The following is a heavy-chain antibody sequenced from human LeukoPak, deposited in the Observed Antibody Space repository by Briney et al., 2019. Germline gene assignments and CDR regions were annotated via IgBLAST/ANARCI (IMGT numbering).Heavy chain of an antibody. CDR1: GGSISSGSYY. CDR2: IYTSGST. CDR3: ARVGRYFDWSINDAFDI. D-gene: IGHD3-9*01. J-gene: IGHJ3*02. Sequence: SETLSLTCTVSGGSISSGSYYWSWIRQPAGKGLEWIGRIYTSGSTNYNPSLKSRVTISVDTSKNQFSLKLSSVTAADTAVYYCARVGRYFDWSINDAFDIWGQGTMVTVSS. V-gene: IGHV4-61*02.